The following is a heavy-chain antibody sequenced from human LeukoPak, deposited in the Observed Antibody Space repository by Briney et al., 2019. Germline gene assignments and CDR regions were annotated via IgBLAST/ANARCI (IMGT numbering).Heavy chain of an antibody. J-gene: IGHJ4*02. D-gene: IGHD1-26*01. CDR3: ARDPIVGDTGGGDY. V-gene: IGHV3-7*01. Sequence: GGSLRLSCAASGFTFSSYWMTWVRQAPGKGLEWVSNINGDGSIENYVLSVRCRFSIYRDNAKDALYLQMNSLRVDDTAIYYCARDPIVGDTGGGDYWGQGTLVTVSS. CDR2: INGDGSIE. CDR1: GFTFSSYW.